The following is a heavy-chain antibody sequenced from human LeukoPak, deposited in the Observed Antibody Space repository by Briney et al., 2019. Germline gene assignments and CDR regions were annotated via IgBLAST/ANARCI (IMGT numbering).Heavy chain of an antibody. CDR2: FDPEDGET. V-gene: IGHV1-24*01. J-gene: IGHJ4*02. Sequence: ASVKVSCKVSGYTLTELSMHWVRQAPGEGLEWMGGFDPEDGETIYAQKFQGRVTMTEDTSTDTAYMELSSLRSEDMAVYYCASLDSSGWSHWGQGTLVTVSS. CDR1: GYTLTELS. CDR3: ASLDSSGWSH. D-gene: IGHD6-19*01.